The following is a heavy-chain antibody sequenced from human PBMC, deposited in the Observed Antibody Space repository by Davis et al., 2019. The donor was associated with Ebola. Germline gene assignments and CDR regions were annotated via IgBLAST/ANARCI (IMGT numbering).Heavy chain of an antibody. Sequence: PGGSLRLSCAASGFTVSSNYMSWVRQAPGKGLEWVSVIYSGGSTYYADSVKGRFTISRDNSKNTLYLQMNSLRAEDTAVYYCARDWNDFLEGLGMDVWGQGTTVTVSS. CDR3: ARDWNDFLEGLGMDV. D-gene: IGHD1-1*01. CDR2: IYSGGST. V-gene: IGHV3-66*01. CDR1: GFTVSSNY. J-gene: IGHJ6*02.